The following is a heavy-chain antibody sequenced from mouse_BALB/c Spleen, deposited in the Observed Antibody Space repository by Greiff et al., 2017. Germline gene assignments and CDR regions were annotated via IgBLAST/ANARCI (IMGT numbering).Heavy chain of an antibody. V-gene: IGHV14-3*02. J-gene: IGHJ3*01. Sequence: VQLQQSGAELVKPGASVKLSCTASGFNIKDTYMHWVKQRPEQGLEWIGRIDPANGNTKYDPKFQGKATITADTSSNTAYLQLSSLTSEDTAVYYCARSYDYATTGFAYWGQGTLVTVSA. D-gene: IGHD2-4*01. CDR3: ARSYDYATTGFAY. CDR2: IDPANGNT. CDR1: GFNIKDTY.